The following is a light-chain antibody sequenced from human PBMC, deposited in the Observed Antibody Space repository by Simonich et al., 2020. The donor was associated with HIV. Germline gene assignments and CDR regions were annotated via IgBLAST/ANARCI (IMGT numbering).Light chain of an antibody. CDR3: QQFNSYPVT. J-gene: IGKJ3*01. CDR2: DAS. V-gene: IGKV1-13*02. Sequence: AIQLTQSPSSLSASVGDRVTIPCRASQGISSSLAWYPQKPGKDPKLLIYDASSLESWVPARCSGSGSGTDFTLTISSLQPEDFATYYCQQFNSYPVTFGPGTKVDIK. CDR1: QGISSS.